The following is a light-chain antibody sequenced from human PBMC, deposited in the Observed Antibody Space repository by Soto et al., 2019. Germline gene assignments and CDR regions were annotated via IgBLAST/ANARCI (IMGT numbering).Light chain of an antibody. CDR2: DTT. V-gene: IGLV1-40*01. CDR3: QSYVSGLSGSKV. CDR1: SSNIGAGFD. Sequence: QAVVTQPPSVSGAPGQRVTISCTGSSSNIGAGFDVHWYQQLPGTAPKLLISDTTNRPSGVPDRFSGSKSGTSASLAITGLQAEDEADYYCQSYVSGLSGSKVFGGGTKLTVL. J-gene: IGLJ2*01.